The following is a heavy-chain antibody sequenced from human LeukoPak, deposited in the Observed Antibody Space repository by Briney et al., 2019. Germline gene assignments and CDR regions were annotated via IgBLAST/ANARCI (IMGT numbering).Heavy chain of an antibody. CDR2: ISGSSSYI. D-gene: IGHD6-25*01. J-gene: IGHJ4*02. Sequence: GGSLRLSCAASGFTFSSYSMNWVRQAPGKGLEWVSSISGSSSYIYYADSVKGRFTISRDNAKNSLYVQMNSLRAENTAVYYCARDPTLLSSGWQEFYFDFWGQGTLVTVSS. CDR3: ARDPTLLSSGWQEFYFDF. CDR1: GFTFSSYS. V-gene: IGHV3-21*01.